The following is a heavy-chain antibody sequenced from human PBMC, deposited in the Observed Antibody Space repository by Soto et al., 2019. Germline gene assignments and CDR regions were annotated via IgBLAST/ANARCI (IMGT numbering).Heavy chain of an antibody. D-gene: IGHD1-26*01. Sequence: GGSLRLSCTASGFTFGDYAMSWFRQAPGKGLEWVGFIRSKAYGGTTEYAASVKGRFTISRDDSKSIAHLQMNSLKTEDTAVYYCTRSIVGDFKEYYFDYWGQGTLVTVSS. CDR1: GFTFGDYA. J-gene: IGHJ4*02. CDR3: TRSIVGDFKEYYFDY. CDR2: IRSKAYGGTT. V-gene: IGHV3-49*03.